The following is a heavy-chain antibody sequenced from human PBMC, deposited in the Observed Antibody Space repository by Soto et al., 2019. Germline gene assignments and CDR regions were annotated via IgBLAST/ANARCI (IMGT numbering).Heavy chain of an antibody. V-gene: IGHV4-39*02. Sequence: QLQLQESGPGLVKPSETLSLTCTVSGGSISSSSYYWGWIRQPPGKGLEWIGSIYYSGSTYYNPSLKSRVTTSADTSKNHFSLKLSSVTAAYTAVYYCATQEVGGSYIYTFDPWGQGTLVTVSS. CDR2: IYYSGST. CDR3: ATQEVGGSYIYTFDP. CDR1: GGSISSSSYY. D-gene: IGHD1-26*01. J-gene: IGHJ5*02.